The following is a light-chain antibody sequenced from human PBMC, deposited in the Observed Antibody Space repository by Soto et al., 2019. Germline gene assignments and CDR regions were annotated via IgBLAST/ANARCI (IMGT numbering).Light chain of an antibody. Sequence: EIVLTPSPGTLSLSPGERVTLSCRASQSVSSSFLGWYQQKPGQAPRLLIYGASSRATGIPDRFSGSGSGTDFTLTISRLEPEDSAVYYCQQYGSSPLITFGQGTRLEIK. CDR1: QSVSSSF. CDR2: GAS. J-gene: IGKJ5*01. CDR3: QQYGSSPLIT. V-gene: IGKV3-20*01.